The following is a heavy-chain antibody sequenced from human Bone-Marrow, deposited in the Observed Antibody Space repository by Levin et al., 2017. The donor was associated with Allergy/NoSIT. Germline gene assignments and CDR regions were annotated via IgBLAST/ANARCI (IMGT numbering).Heavy chain of an antibody. CDR1: GFSLTTGGVG. D-gene: IGHD5-18*01. CDR3: VHTPSALAYRRFDY. CDR2: IYWDDDK. V-gene: IGHV2-5*02. J-gene: IGHJ4*02. Sequence: SGPTLVKPTQTLTLTCTFSGFSLTTGGVGVGWIRQPPGKALEWLALIYWDDDKRYSPSVKNRLTITKDTSKNQVVLTMTNMDPEDTGTYYCVHTPSALAYRRFDYWGQGTLVTVSS.